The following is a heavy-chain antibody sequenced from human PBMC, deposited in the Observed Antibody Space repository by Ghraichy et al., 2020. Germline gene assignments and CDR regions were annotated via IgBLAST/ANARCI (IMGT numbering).Heavy chain of an antibody. J-gene: IGHJ1*01. Sequence: SETLSLTCTVSGGSISSSSYYWGWIRQPPGKGLEWIGSIYYSGSTYYNPSLKSRVTISVDTSKNQFSLKLSSVTAADTAVYYCARGQPSMIPYFQHWGQGTLVTVSS. CDR2: IYYSGST. CDR1: GGSISSSSYY. CDR3: ARGQPSMIPYFQH. V-gene: IGHV4-39*01. D-gene: IGHD3-22*01.